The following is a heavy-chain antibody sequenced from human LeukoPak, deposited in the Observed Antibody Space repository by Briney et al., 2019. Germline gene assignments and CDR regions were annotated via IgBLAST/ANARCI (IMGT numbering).Heavy chain of an antibody. CDR1: GFTFNAFT. Sequence: PGGSLRLSCAASGFTFNAFTMHWVRQAPEKGLDWVSVISGSAHKIRYADSVKGRFTISRDNSENIVYLQMNNLRVEDTAVYYCAGRPTGYSSGYIHWGQGTLVTVSS. V-gene: IGHV3-23*01. CDR3: AGRPTGYSSGYIH. D-gene: IGHD5-18*01. J-gene: IGHJ4*02. CDR2: ISGSAHKI.